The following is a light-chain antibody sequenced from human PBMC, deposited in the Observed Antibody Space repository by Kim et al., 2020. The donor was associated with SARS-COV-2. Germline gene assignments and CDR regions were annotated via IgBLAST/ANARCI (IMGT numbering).Light chain of an antibody. V-gene: IGLV3-21*04. CDR2: YDS. J-gene: IGLJ3*02. CDR3: QVWDSSSDHPV. CDR1: NIGSKS. Sequence: PGKAARITCGGSNIGSKSVHWYQQKPGQAPVLVIYYDSDRPSGIPERFSGSNSGNTATLTISRVEAGDEADYYCQVWDSSSDHPVFGGGTKLTVL.